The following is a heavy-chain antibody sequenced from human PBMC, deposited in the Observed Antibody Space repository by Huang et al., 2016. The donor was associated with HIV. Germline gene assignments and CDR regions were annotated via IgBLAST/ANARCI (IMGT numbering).Heavy chain of an antibody. CDR2: INHIGKT. CDR3: AREKAADSAWYGVYYFDY. V-gene: IGHV4-34*01. Sequence: QVQFRQWGAGLVKPSETLSLTCAVYGGSFSGYYWTWIRQSPGKGLEWIGEINHIGKTNYQPSLKSRVTISKDTAKKQFSLQLTSVSAADTGVYFCAREKAADSAWYGVYYFDYWGEGALVTVTS. CDR1: GGSFSGYY. J-gene: IGHJ4*02. D-gene: IGHD6-19*01.